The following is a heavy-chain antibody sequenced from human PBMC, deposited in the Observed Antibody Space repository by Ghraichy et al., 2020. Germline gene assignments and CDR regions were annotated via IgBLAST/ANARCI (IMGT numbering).Heavy chain of an antibody. D-gene: IGHD1-26*01. CDR2: IKQGGGEK. V-gene: IGHV3-7*01. Sequence: GALRLSCVGSEFSFNKFWMSWVRQAPGKGLEWVASIKQGGGEKHYADSLKGRIAISRDNTQNSLFLQLDSLRVDDTAVYYCARARGGWCTTTNCFAEYAEYWGEGTLVTVSS. J-gene: IGHJ4*02. CDR3: ARARGGWCTTTNCFAEYAEY. CDR1: EFSFNKFW.